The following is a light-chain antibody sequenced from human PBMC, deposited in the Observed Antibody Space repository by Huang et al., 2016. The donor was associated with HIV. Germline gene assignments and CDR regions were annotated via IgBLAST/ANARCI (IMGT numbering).Light chain of an antibody. V-gene: IGKV1D-12*01. CDR3: QQANSFPLT. CDR2: SAS. Sequence: DIQMTQSPSSLSASVGDRVIITCRASQGIRSWLAWYQQKPGEAPKLLIYSASSLQSGVPSRFRGSGSGTDFTLTINGLQPEDFATYYCQQANSFPLTFGGGTKVEIK. J-gene: IGKJ4*01. CDR1: QGIRSW.